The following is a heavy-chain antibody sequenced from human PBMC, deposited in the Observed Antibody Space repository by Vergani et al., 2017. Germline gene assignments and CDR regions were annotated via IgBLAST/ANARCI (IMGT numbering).Heavy chain of an antibody. CDR2: IYTSGST. CDR3: ARAYCGXDCYAPYYYYGMDV. CDR1: GGSISSGSYY. Sequence: QVQLQESGPGLVKPSQTLSLTCTVSGGSISSGSYYWSWIRQPAGKGLEWIGRIYTSGSTNYNPSLKSRVTISVDTSKNQFSLKLSSVTAADTAVYYCARAYCGXDCYAPYYYYGMDVWGQGTTVTVSS. D-gene: IGHD2-21*02. J-gene: IGHJ6*02. V-gene: IGHV4-61*02.